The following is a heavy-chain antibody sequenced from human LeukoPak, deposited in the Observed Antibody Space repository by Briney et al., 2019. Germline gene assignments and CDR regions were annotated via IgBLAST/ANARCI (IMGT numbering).Heavy chain of an antibody. J-gene: IGHJ4*02. CDR2: VSTDGSNQ. V-gene: IGHV3-30-3*01. CDR3: AKELAPYYQLHQD. Sequence: GSLRLSCAASGFPFRSFAMHWVRQAPGKGLEWVAVVSTDGSNQFYADSVKGRFTISRDNSKNTLYLQMNSLRVEDTAVYYCAKELAPYYQLHQDWGQGTLVTVSS. D-gene: IGHD2-2*01. CDR1: GFPFRSFA.